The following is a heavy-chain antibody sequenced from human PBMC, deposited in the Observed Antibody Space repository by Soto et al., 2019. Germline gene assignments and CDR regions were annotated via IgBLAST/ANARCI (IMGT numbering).Heavy chain of an antibody. V-gene: IGHV1-3*01. CDR1: GYSFTTYA. CDR3: AGWKGMEENYYYHGMDV. CDR2: INGGNGNT. Sequence: QVQVVQSGAEGKKPGTSVKISCKASGYSFTTYAMHWVLQAPGQRLEWMAWINGGNGNTTYSQKFQDRVTITRDTSANIVYMKLSSVKAKDSAVYYCAGWKGMEENYYYHGMDVWGQGTTVSVSS. D-gene: IGHD1-1*01. J-gene: IGHJ6*02.